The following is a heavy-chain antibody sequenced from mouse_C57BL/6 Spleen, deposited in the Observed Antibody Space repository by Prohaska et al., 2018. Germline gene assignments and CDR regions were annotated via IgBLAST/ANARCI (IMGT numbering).Heavy chain of an antibody. V-gene: IGHV1-26*01. Sequence: GYTFTDYYMNWVKQSHGKSLEWIGDINPNNGGTSYNQKFKGKATLTVDKSSSTAYMELRSLTSEDSAVYYCARGRSEGGYYPLAYWGQGTLVTVSA. CDR3: ARGRSEGGYYPLAY. D-gene: IGHD2-3*01. J-gene: IGHJ3*01. CDR1: GYTFTDYY. CDR2: INPNNGGT.